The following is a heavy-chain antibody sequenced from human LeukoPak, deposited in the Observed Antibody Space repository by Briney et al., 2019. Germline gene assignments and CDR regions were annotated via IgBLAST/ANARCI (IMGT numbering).Heavy chain of an antibody. CDR2: ISSSSSYI. D-gene: IGHD3-3*01. CDR3: ARDPANYDFWSGYYTPYYYYYYMDV. V-gene: IGHV3-21*01. J-gene: IGHJ6*03. Sequence: GGSLRLSCAASGFTFGSYSMNWVRQAPGKGLEWVSSISSSSSYIYYADSVKGRFTISRDNAKNSLYLQMNSLRAEDTAVYYCARDPANYDFWSGYYTPYYYYYYMDVWGKGTTVTVSS. CDR1: GFTFGSYS.